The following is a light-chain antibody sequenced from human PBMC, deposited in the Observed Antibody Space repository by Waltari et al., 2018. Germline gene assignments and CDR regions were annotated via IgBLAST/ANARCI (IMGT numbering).Light chain of an antibody. J-gene: IGKJ1*01. V-gene: IGKV3D-15*01. Sequence: DIVMTQSPATLSLSPGASATLSCRASQSLTTSTFPWFQQKPGQPPRLLIYGTSTRAAGIPDRFSGSGSGTDFSLTISGLQPEDFATYYCQQYDYWPWTFGQGTRVE. CDR1: QSLTTST. CDR3: QQYDYWPWT. CDR2: GTS.